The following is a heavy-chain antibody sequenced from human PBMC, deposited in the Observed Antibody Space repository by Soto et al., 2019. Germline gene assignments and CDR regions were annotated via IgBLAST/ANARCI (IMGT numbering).Heavy chain of an antibody. Sequence: EVQLVESGGGLVQPGESLRLSCAGSGFTFRNYNMNWVRQAPGKGLEWVSFISSSGTVIYYADSVKGRFSISRDNAKNSLCLQMNRLRDEGTAVYYCVRSSEIYARYSGQGDLVSVSS. CDR1: GFTFRNYN. CDR3: VRSSEIYARY. CDR2: ISSSGTVI. J-gene: IGHJ4*02. D-gene: IGHD1-26*01. V-gene: IGHV3-48*02.